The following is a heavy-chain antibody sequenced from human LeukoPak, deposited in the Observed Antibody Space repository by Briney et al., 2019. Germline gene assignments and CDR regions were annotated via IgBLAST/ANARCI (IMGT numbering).Heavy chain of an antibody. Sequence: GGSLRLSCAASGFTFNIYAMSWVRLAPGKGLQWVASICGSAGCTYYADSVKGRFTISRDNSKNTLYLQMNSLGAEDTAIYYCARDRPSYHESNGHYYNRDGDHWGQGTLVTVSS. CDR2: ICGSAGCT. V-gene: IGHV3-23*01. CDR3: ARDRPSYHESNGHYYNRDGDH. J-gene: IGHJ5*02. CDR1: GFTFNIYA. D-gene: IGHD3-22*01.